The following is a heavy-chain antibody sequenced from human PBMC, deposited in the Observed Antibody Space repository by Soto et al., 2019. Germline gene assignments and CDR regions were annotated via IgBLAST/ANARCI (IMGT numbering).Heavy chain of an antibody. CDR3: AHRPRGYSYYFDY. Sequence: QITLKESGPTLVKPTQTLTLTCTFSGFSLSTRGVGVGWIRQPPGKALEWLALLYWDNDKGYSPSLKSRLTITXDXTKNQVVLTVTNVDPVDTATYYCAHRPRGYSYYFDYWGQGTLVTVSS. J-gene: IGHJ4*02. CDR1: GFSLSTRGVG. D-gene: IGHD5-18*01. V-gene: IGHV2-5*02. CDR2: LYWDNDK.